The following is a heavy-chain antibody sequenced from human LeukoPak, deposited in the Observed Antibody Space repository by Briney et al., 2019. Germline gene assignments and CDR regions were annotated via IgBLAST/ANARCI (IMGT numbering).Heavy chain of an antibody. D-gene: IGHD2-8*01. CDR1: GFTFSSYS. J-gene: IGHJ6*02. CDR3: ARDAAPYCTNGVWYRYYYYQRMDV. CDR2: XXXXXXXX. V-gene: IGHV3-21*01. Sequence: GGSLRLSCAASGFTFSSYSMNWVRQAPGKGLXXXXXXXXXXXXXXLRDSMKGPFPLSREHRKNFMYPEMNRPEGEDPAVYYRARDAAPYCTNGVWYRYYYYQRMDVWGPGNHVNVSS.